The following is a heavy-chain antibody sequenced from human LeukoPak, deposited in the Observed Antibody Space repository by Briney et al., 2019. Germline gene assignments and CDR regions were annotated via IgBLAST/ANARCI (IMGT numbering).Heavy chain of an antibody. V-gene: IGHV3-7*01. Sequence: PGGSLRLSCAASGFTFSRFWMSWVRQAPGKGLEWVANIKQDGSEKYYVDSAKGRSTISRDNAKISLFPQMNSLRAEDTAVYYCARGASGYNYGYTGAFDIWGQGTMVTVSS. D-gene: IGHD5-18*01. CDR2: IKQDGSEK. J-gene: IGHJ3*02. CDR3: ARGASGYNYGYTGAFDI. CDR1: GFTFSRFW.